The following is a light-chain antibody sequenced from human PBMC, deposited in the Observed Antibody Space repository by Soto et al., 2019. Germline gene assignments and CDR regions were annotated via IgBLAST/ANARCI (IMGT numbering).Light chain of an antibody. CDR3: QQYYSYPPT. V-gene: IGKV1-8*01. CDR2: AAS. J-gene: IGKJ4*01. CDR1: QGISSY. Sequence: IQMTQSPSSVSASVGDRVTITCRASQGISSYLAWYQQKPGKAPKLLIYAASTLQSGVPSRFSVSGSGTDFTLTISCLQSEDFATYYCQQYYSYPPTFGGGTKVDIK.